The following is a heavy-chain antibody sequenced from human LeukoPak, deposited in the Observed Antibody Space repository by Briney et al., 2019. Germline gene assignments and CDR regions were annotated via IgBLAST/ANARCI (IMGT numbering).Heavy chain of an antibody. CDR1: AFTFISNA. D-gene: IGHD3-10*01. V-gene: IGHV3-23*01. Sequence: GGALLLSCAASAFTFISNAMSWVGQAPAKGLEWVASIRGRGNSTYYADSVKGRFTISRDNSKNPLYLQRDSLRAEDTALYYCAKQGRNQGYLDQWGEETQVTVSS. J-gene: IGHJ4*02. CDR3: AKQGRNQGYLDQ. CDR2: IRGRGNST.